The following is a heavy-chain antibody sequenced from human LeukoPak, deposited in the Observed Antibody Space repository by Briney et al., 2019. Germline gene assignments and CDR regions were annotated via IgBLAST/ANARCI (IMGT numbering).Heavy chain of an antibody. D-gene: IGHD6-19*01. J-gene: IGHJ6*03. Sequence: GGSLRLSCAASGFTFSSYSMNWVRQAPGKGLEWVSYISSSSSTIYYADSVKGRFTISRDNAKNSLYLQMNSLRAEDTAVYYCARSASGWYFLYYMDVWGKGTTVNVSS. CDR2: ISSSSSTI. V-gene: IGHV3-48*04. CDR3: ARSASGWYFLYYMDV. CDR1: GFTFSSYS.